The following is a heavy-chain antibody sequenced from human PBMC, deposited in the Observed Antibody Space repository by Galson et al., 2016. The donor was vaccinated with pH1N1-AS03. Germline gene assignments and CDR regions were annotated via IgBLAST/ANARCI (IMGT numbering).Heavy chain of an antibody. CDR3: SRGAGGYSYG. V-gene: IGHV3-74*03. J-gene: IGHJ4*02. Sequence: SLRLSCAVSGFTLNNYWIHWVRQAPGKGLVWVSRIKGDGSITTCADSLKGRFTISRDNASYTLYLQMNSLRAEDTAVYYCSRGAGGYSYGWGQGTLVTVSS. CDR1: GFTLNNYW. D-gene: IGHD5-18*01. CDR2: IKGDGSIT.